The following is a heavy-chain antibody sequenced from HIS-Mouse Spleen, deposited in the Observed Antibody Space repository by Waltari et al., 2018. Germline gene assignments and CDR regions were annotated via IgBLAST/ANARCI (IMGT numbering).Heavy chain of an antibody. CDR1: GGSISSGGYY. Sequence: QVQLQESGPGLVKPSQTLSLTCTVSGGSISSGGYYWSWIRQHPGKGLEWIGDIYYSGSTYYKPALKSRVTISVDTSKNQFALKLSSVTAADTAVYYCARSPYYDFWSGYSDNWFDPWGQGTLVTVSS. D-gene: IGHD3-3*01. J-gene: IGHJ5*02. CDR3: ARSPYYDFWSGYSDNWFDP. V-gene: IGHV4-31*03. CDR2: IYYSGST.